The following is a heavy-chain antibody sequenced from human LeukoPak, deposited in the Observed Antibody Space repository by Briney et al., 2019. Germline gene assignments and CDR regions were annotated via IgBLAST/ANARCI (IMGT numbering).Heavy chain of an antibody. CDR3: ARSRDGYNYLDY. V-gene: IGHV1-69*05. J-gene: IGHJ4*02. CDR2: IIPIFGTA. D-gene: IGHD5-24*01. Sequence: SVKVSCKASGGTFSSYAISWVRQAPGQGLEWMGGIIPIFGTANYAQKFQGRVTITTDESTSTAYMELSSLRSEDTAVYYCARSRDGYNYLDYWGQGTLVTVSP. CDR1: GGTFSSYA.